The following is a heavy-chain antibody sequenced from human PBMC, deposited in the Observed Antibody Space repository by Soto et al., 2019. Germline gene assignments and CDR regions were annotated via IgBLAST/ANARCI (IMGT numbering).Heavy chain of an antibody. CDR1: GFTFSSYA. D-gene: IGHD2-2*03. CDR2: ISYDGSNK. J-gene: IGHJ6*02. CDR3: ARLNGYCVSTKCHGYYGMDV. Sequence: GGSLRLSCAASGFTFSSYAMHWVRQAPGKGLEWVAVISYDGSNKYYADSVKGRFTISRDNSKNTLYLQMNSLRAEDTAAYYCARLNGYCVSTKCHGYYGMDVWGQGTTVTVSS. V-gene: IGHV3-30-3*01.